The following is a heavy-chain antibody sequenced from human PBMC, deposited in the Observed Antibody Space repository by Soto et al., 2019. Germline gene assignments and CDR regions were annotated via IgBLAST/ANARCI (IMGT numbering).Heavy chain of an antibody. D-gene: IGHD3-16*01. CDR2: MWYHGRDL. V-gene: IGHV3-33*01. CDR3: ARDQGGQSGNFIFDT. CDR1: GFSFSDYV. Sequence: QVQLVESGGGVVQPGRSLRLSCAASGFSFSDYVMHWVRQAPGKGLDWVAVMWYHGRDLFYADSVKGRFTISRDNSKNTLYLHMNSLRAEDTAVYYCARDQGGQSGNFIFDTWGQGTLVTLSS. J-gene: IGHJ4*02.